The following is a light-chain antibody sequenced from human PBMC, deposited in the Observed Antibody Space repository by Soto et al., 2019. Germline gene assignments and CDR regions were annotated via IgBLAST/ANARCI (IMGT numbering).Light chain of an antibody. J-gene: IGLJ2*01. V-gene: IGLV2-14*01. CDR3: SSYTSSSTRV. CDR2: EVS. Sequence: QSALTQPASVSGSPGQSITISCTGTSSDVGGYNFGSWYQQHPGKAPKLIIFEVSNRPSGVSNRFSGSKSGNTASLPISGLQAEDEADYYCSSYTSSSTRVFGGGTKLTVL. CDR1: SSDVGGYNF.